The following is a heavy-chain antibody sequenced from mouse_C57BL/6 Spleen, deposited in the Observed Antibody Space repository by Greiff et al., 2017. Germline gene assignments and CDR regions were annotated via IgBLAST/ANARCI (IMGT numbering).Heavy chain of an antibody. CDR3: ARTGYDLYYVDY. V-gene: IGHV1-26*01. CDR1: GYTFTDYY. Sequence: EVQLQQSGPELVKPGASVKISCKASGYTFTDYYMNWVKQSHGKSLEWIGDINPNNGGTSYNQKFKGKATLTVDKSSSTAYMELRSLTPEDSAVYYCARTGYDLYYVDYWGQGTTLTVSS. CDR2: INPNNGGT. J-gene: IGHJ2*01. D-gene: IGHD2-4*01.